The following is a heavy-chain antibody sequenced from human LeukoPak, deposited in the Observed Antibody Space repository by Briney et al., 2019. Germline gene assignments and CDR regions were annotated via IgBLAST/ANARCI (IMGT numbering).Heavy chain of an antibody. D-gene: IGHD1-26*01. Sequence: ASVKVSCKASGYTFTGYYMHWLRQAPGQGLEWMGWINPNSGGTNYAQKFQGRVTMTRDTSISTAYMELSSLRSDDTTVYYCARRGSSALYYYAMDVWGQGTTATVSS. J-gene: IGHJ6*02. V-gene: IGHV1-2*02. CDR2: INPNSGGT. CDR3: ARRGSSALYYYAMDV. CDR1: GYTFTGYY.